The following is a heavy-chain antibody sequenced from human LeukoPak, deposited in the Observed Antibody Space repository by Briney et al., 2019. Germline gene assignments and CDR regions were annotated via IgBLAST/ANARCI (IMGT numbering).Heavy chain of an antibody. Sequence: GASAKVSCKASGGTFSSYAISWVRQAPGQGLEWMGRIIPILGIANYAQKFQGRVTITADKSTSTAYMELSSLRSEDTAVYYCARATCSGGSCYHYYYYYYGMDVWGQGTTVTVSS. CDR1: GGTFSSYA. J-gene: IGHJ6*02. CDR3: ARATCSGGSCYHYYYYYYGMDV. D-gene: IGHD2-15*01. CDR2: IIPILGIA. V-gene: IGHV1-69*04.